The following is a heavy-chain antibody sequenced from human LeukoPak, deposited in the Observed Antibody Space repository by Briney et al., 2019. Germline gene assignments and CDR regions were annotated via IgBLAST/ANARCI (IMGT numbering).Heavy chain of an antibody. J-gene: IGHJ4*02. CDR1: GFSLSTSGVG. V-gene: IGHV2-5*01. CDR2: IYWNDDK. CDR3: AHSRPPYYDFWSGLGGYFDY. Sequence: SGPTLVKPTQTLTLTCTFSGFSLSTSGVGVGWIRQPPGKALEWLALIYWNDDKRYSPSLKSRLTITKDTSKNQVVLTMTNMDPVHTATYYCAHSRPPYYDFWSGLGGYFDYWGQGTLVPVSS. D-gene: IGHD3-3*01.